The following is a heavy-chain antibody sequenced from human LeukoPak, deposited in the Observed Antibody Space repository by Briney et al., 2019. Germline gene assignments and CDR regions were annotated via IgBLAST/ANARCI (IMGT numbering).Heavy chain of an antibody. CDR3: ARAGPIDY. V-gene: IGHV3-53*01. CDR2: IYSGGST. Sequence: IQPGGSLRLSCAASGFIVSSKYMSWVRPAPGKGLEWVSVIYSGGSTYYAASVEGRFTISRDNSKNTVYLQMNSLRVEDTAVYYCARAGPIDYWGQGTLVTVSS. CDR1: GFIVSSKY. J-gene: IGHJ4*02.